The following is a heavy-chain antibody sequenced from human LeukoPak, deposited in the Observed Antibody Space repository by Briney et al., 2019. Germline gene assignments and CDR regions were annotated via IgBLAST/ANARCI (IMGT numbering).Heavy chain of an antibody. CDR3: AKDRPYWYFDL. D-gene: IGHD3-16*01. CDR1: GFTFSSYA. J-gene: IGHJ2*01. CDR2: ITTSVSTSGGGT. V-gene: IGHV3-23*01. Sequence: PGGSLRLSCAASGFTFSSYAMSWVRQAPGKGLEWVSTITTSVSTSGGGTYYADSVKGRFTISRDNSKNTLYLQTNSLRAEDTAVYYCAKDRPYWYFDLWGRGTLVTVSS.